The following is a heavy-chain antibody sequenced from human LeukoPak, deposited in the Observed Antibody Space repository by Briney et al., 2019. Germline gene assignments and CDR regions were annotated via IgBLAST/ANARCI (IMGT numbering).Heavy chain of an antibody. J-gene: IGHJ5*02. V-gene: IGHV1-18*04. CDR3: ARTVGSNYRWFDP. CDR2: ISAYNGNT. CDR1: GYSFTAYH. D-gene: IGHD1-26*01. Sequence: ASVKVSCKASGYSFTAYHIHWVRQAPGQGLEWMGWISAYNGNTNYAQKFQGRVTMTTDTSTSTAYMELRSLRSDDTAVYYCARTVGSNYRWFDPWGQGTLVTVSS.